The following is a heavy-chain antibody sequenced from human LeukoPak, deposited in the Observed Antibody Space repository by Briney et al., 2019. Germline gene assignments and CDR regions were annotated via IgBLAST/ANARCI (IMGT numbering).Heavy chain of an antibody. CDR3: ARAGTGVDY. CDR1: GGSISSGSYY. V-gene: IGHV4-39*07. J-gene: IGHJ4*02. Sequence: SETLSLTCTVSGGSISSGSYYWSWIRQPPGKGLEWIGEINHSGSTNYNPSLKSRVTISVDTSKNQFSLKLSSVTAADTAVYYCARAGTGVDYWGQGTLVTVSS. CDR2: INHSGST. D-gene: IGHD3-10*01.